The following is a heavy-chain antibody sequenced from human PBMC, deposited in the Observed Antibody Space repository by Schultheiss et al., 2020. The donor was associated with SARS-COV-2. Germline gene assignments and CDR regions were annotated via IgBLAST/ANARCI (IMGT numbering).Heavy chain of an antibody. CDR3: ARGRSSSSWYLEQDY. V-gene: IGHV3-23*01. J-gene: IGHJ4*02. Sequence: GGSLRLSCAASGFTFSSYAMSWVRQAPGKGLEWVSGISWNSGSTYYADSVKGRFTISRDNAKNSLYLQMNSLRAEDTAVYYCARGRSSSSWYLEQDYWGQGTLVTVSS. CDR1: GFTFSSYA. D-gene: IGHD6-13*01. CDR2: ISWNSGST.